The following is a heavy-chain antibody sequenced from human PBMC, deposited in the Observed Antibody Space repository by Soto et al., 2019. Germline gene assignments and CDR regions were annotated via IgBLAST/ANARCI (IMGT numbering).Heavy chain of an antibody. D-gene: IGHD2-15*01. J-gene: IGHJ4*02. CDR3: TTGCSTRWWFHY. CDR1: GFAFSNAW. CDR2: IKSKTDGGTT. Sequence: GGSLRLSCAASGFAFSNAWMSWVRQAPGKGLEWVGRIKSKTDGGTTDYAAPGKGRFTISRDDPKNTLYLQMNSLKPEHTAVYYCTTGCSTRWWFHYWGPGTLVPVSS. V-gene: IGHV3-15*01.